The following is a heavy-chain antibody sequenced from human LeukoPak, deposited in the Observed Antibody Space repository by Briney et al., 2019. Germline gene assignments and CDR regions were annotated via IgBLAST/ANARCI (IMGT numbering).Heavy chain of an antibody. D-gene: IGHD4-17*01. CDR2: INPNSANT. CDR3: ARDLYGDSSLDY. Sequence: GASVKVSCKASGYTFTDYYMHWVRQAPGQGLEWMGWINPNSANTNYAQKFQGRVTMTRDTSISTAYMELSRLRSDDTAVYYCARDLYGDSSLDYWGQGTLVTVSS. V-gene: IGHV1-2*02. CDR1: GYTFTDYY. J-gene: IGHJ4*02.